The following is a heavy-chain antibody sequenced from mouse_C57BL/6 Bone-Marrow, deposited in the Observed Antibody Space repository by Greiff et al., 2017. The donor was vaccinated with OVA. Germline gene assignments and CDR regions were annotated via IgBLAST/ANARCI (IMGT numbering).Heavy chain of an antibody. D-gene: IGHD1-1*01. J-gene: IGHJ4*01. CDR3: ARPSSLITTDAMDY. CDR1: GYTFTSYW. CDR2: IDPSDSYT. Sequence: QVQLQQPGAELVMPGASVKLSCKASGYTFTSYWMHWVKQRPGQGLEWIGEIDPSDSYTNYNQKFKGKSTLTVDKSSSTAYMQLSSLTSEDSAVYYGARPSSLITTDAMDYWGQGTSVTVSS. V-gene: IGHV1-69*01.